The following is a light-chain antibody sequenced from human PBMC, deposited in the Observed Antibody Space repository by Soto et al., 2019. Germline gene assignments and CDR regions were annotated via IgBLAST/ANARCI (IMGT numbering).Light chain of an antibody. J-gene: IGLJ2*01. V-gene: IGLV2-14*03. CDR1: SSDVGAFNY. CDR3: SSYTGSSSVV. CDR2: DVN. Sequence: QSALTQPASVSGSPGQSITISCTGTSSDVGAFNYVSWYQQHPGKAPKLLIYDVNNRPSGVSDRFSGSKSGNTASLTISGLQAEDEADYYCSSYTGSSSVVFGGGTKLTVL.